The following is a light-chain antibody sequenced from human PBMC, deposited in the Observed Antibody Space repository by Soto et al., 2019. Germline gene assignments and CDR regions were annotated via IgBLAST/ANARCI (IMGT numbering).Light chain of an antibody. CDR3: QKSDHLPL. J-gene: IGKJ3*01. V-gene: IGKV1-33*01. Sequence: DIQMTQSPSSLSASVGDTVTITCRASQNIDIYLNWYQHKPGKAPKLVIHDAYNLETGVPSTFSGSGFGTDFTFTISSLRPEDIATYYCQKSDHLPLFGPGTKVDIK. CDR2: DAY. CDR1: QNIDIY.